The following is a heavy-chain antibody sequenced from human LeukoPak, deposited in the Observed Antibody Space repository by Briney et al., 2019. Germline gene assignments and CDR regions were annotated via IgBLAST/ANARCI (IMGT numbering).Heavy chain of an antibody. Sequence: GRSLRLSCAASGFTFSSYAMHWVRQAPGKGLEWVAVISYDGSNKYYADSVKGRFTISRDNSKNTLYLQMNSLRAEDTAVYYCARGRWGHYFDYWGQGTLVTVSS. V-gene: IGHV3-30-3*01. D-gene: IGHD5-24*01. CDR3: ARGRWGHYFDY. CDR1: GFTFSSYA. J-gene: IGHJ4*02. CDR2: ISYDGSNK.